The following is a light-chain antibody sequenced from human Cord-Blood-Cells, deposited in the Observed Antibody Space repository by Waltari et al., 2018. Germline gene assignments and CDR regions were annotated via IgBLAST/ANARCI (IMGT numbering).Light chain of an antibody. Sequence: AIQLPQSPSSLSSSVGDRVTITCRASQGISSALPWYQQKPGKAPKLLIYDASSLESGVPSRFSGSGAGTDFTLTISSLQPEDFATDYCQQFNSYLYTFGQGTKLEIK. CDR3: QQFNSYLYT. CDR1: QGISSA. J-gene: IGKJ2*01. V-gene: IGKV1-13*02. CDR2: DAS.